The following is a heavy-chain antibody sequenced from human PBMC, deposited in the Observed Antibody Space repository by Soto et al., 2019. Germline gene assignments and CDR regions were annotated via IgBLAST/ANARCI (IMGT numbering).Heavy chain of an antibody. CDR1: GGTFSNYP. CDR2: IIPIFGTV. D-gene: IGHD5-12*01. V-gene: IGHV1-69*12. Sequence: QVQLVQSGAEVKKPGSSVKVSCKASGGTFSNYPISWVRQAPGQGLEWMGGIIPIFGTVNYAQKFQGRVTITADVSTSTAYMELRSLRSEDTAVYYCARGNHRWLQLWYFDLWGRGTLVTVSS. CDR3: ARGNHRWLQLWYFDL. J-gene: IGHJ2*01.